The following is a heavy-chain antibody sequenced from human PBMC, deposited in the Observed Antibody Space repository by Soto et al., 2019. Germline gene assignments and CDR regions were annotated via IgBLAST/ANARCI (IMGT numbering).Heavy chain of an antibody. D-gene: IGHD1-1*01. CDR1: GGFVTSGSYY. Sequence: QVQLQQWGAGLLKPSETLSLTCAVYGGFVTSGSYYWSWIRQPPGKGLEWIGEMSHSGGTHFNPSLKSRVTISVDTSKNQFTLKMSSETAADTALYYCARVGRGTATTVVDAFDIWGPGTMVTVSS. CDR3: ARVGRGTATTVVDAFDI. CDR2: MSHSGGT. V-gene: IGHV4-34*01. J-gene: IGHJ3*02.